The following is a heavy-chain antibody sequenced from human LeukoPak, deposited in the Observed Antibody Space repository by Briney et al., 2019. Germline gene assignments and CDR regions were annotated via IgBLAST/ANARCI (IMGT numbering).Heavy chain of an antibody. Sequence: PGGPLRLSCAASGFTFSSYEMNWVRQAPGKGLEWVSYISSSGSTIYYADSVKGRFTISRDNAKNSLYLQMNSLRAEDTAVYYCARVRLGSGTPRPFDYWGQGTLVTVSS. J-gene: IGHJ4*02. CDR3: ARVRLGSGTPRPFDY. CDR1: GFTFSSYE. CDR2: ISSSGSTI. V-gene: IGHV3-48*03. D-gene: IGHD3-10*01.